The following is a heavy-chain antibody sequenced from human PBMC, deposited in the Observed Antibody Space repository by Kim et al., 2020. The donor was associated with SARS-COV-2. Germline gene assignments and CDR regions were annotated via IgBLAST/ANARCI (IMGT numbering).Heavy chain of an antibody. J-gene: IGHJ4*02. CDR1: GFTFSSYG. CDR3: ARDDGSFGELPPFDY. CDR2: IWYDGSNK. D-gene: IGHD3-10*01. V-gene: IGHV3-33*01. Sequence: GGSLRLSCAASGFTFSSYGMHWVRQAPGKGLEWVAVIWYDGSNKYYADSVKGRFTISRDNSKNTLYLQMNSLRAEDTAVSYCARDDGSFGELPPFDYWGQGTLVTVSS.